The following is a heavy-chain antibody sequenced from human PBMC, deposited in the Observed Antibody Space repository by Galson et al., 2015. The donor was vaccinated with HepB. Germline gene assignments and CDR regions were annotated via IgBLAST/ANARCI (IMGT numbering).Heavy chain of an antibody. J-gene: IGHJ3*02. CDR1: EFTFSSYE. D-gene: IGHD2-2*01. Sequence: SLRLSCAASEFTFSSYEMNWVRQAPGKGLEWVSYISSSGSTTLYAGSVMGRFTISRDNAENSLYLQMNSLRAEDTAVYYCARETHCSTTSCSVPHATDAFDIWGQGTMVTVSS. V-gene: IGHV3-48*03. CDR3: ARETHCSTTSCSVPHATDAFDI. CDR2: ISSSGSTT.